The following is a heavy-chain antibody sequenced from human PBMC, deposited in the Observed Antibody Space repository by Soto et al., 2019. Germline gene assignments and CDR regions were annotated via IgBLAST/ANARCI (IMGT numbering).Heavy chain of an antibody. Sequence: QITLKESGPTQVKPTQTLTLTCSFSGFSLNTDGEGVGWVRQPPGEALEWLALIYWDDDERYSPSLKTRLTNPKEPSKNQVVLIMNHMDTVDTASYYWGHSRYLLTEDAQVGDFDYWGQGTLVTVSS. CDR1: GFSLNTDGEG. CDR3: GHSRYLLTEDAQVGDFDY. CDR2: IYWDDDE. J-gene: IGHJ4*02. V-gene: IGHV2-5*02. D-gene: IGHD3-16*01.